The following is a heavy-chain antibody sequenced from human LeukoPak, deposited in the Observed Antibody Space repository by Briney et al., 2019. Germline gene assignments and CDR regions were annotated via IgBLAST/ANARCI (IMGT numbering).Heavy chain of an antibody. CDR2: IHNSGSA. CDR3: ARVNCTNGVCYNSRGWFDP. D-gene: IGHD2-8*01. J-gene: IGHJ5*02. CDR1: GGSISSDY. Sequence: SETLSLTCTVPGGSISSDYWSWIRQPPGKGLEWIGYIHNSGSANYNPSLKSRVTISVDKSKNQFSLRLSSVTAADTAVYYCARVNCTNGVCYNSRGWFDPWGQGTLVTVSS. V-gene: IGHV4-59*01.